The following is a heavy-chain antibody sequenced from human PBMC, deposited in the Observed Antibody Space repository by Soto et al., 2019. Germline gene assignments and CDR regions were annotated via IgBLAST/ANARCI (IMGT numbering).Heavy chain of an antibody. CDR2: IIPIFGTA. V-gene: IGHV1-69*01. CDR3: ARDGDPYSSSWYGNWFDP. Sequence: QVQLVQSGAEVKKPGSSVEVSCKASGGTFSSYAISWVRQAPGQGLEWMGGIIPIFGTANYAQKFQGRVTITADESTRTAYMELSSLRSDDTAVYYCARDGDPYSSSWYGNWFDPWGQGTLVPVSS. D-gene: IGHD6-13*01. CDR1: GGTFSSYA. J-gene: IGHJ5*02.